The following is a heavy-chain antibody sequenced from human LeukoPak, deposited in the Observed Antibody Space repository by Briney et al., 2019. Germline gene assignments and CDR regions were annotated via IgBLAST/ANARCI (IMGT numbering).Heavy chain of an antibody. Sequence: SETLSLTCAVYGGSFSGYYRSWIRQPPGKGLEWIGEINHSGSTHYNPSLKSRVTISVDTSKNQFSLKLSSVTAADTAVYYCARDWDYMDVWGKGTTVTISS. J-gene: IGHJ6*03. CDR3: ARDWDYMDV. V-gene: IGHV4-34*01. D-gene: IGHD3-16*01. CDR2: INHSGST. CDR1: GGSFSGYY.